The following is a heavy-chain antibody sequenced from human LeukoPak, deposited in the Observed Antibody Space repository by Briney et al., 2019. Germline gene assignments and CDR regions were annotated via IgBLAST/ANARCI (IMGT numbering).Heavy chain of an antibody. CDR1: GGSISSGNYY. Sequence: PSETLSLTCTVSGGSISSGNYYWSWIRRPAGQGLEWIGRIWADGAPTYRPSLKSRVSISVDVSKNQFSLRLTSVTAADTAVYYCARGRDSRGYQFMGFDSWGQGTLVTVSS. V-gene: IGHV4-61*02. D-gene: IGHD3-22*01. CDR3: ARGRDSRGYQFMGFDS. CDR2: IWADGAP. J-gene: IGHJ4*02.